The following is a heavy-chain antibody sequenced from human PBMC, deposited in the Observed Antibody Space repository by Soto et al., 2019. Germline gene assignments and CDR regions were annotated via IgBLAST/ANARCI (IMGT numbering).Heavy chain of an antibody. V-gene: IGHV4-59*01. CDR2: IYYSGST. J-gene: IGHJ4*02. CDR3: ARSGCSYGFSF. D-gene: IGHD5-18*01. Sequence: AETLARTCTVSGGSISSYYWSCIRQPQGKGLELIGYIYYSGSTNYNPSLKSRVTISVDTSKNQFSLKLRSVTAADTAVYYCARSGCSYGFSFWGQGTMVTVSS. CDR1: GGSISSYY.